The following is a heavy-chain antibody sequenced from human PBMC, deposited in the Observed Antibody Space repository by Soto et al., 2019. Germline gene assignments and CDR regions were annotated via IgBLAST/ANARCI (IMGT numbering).Heavy chain of an antibody. Sequence: QLQLQESGSGLVKPSQTLSLTCAVSGGSISSGGYSWSWIRQPPGKGLEWIGYIYHSGSTYYNPSLKSRVTKPVDRPKNQFSLKLSSVPAADTAVYYGARGQVVAAQHWGQGTLVTVPP. V-gene: IGHV4-30-2*01. CDR1: GGSISSGGYS. CDR2: IYHSGST. D-gene: IGHD2-15*01. J-gene: IGHJ4*02. CDR3: ARGQVVAAQH.